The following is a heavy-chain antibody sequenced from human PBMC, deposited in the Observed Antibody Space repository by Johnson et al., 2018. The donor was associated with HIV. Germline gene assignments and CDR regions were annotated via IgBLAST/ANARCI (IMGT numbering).Heavy chain of an antibody. CDR3: AKDRGSPGIPAAFDI. CDR2: ITWNGVST. Sequence: VQLVESGGGVVQPGRSLRLSCAASGFTFDDYGMNWVRQTPGKGLEWVSGITWNGVSTGYADSVKGRFTISRDNAKNSLSLQMNSLRAEDTAVYYCAKDRGSPGIPAAFDIWGHGTVVTVSS. J-gene: IGHJ3*02. CDR1: GFTFDDYG. V-gene: IGHV3-20*04. D-gene: IGHD1-26*01.